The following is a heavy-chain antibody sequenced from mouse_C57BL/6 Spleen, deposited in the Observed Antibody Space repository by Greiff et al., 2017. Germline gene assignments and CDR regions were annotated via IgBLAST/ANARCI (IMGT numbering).Heavy chain of an antibody. V-gene: IGHV1-81*01. CDR2: IYPRSGNT. D-gene: IGHD1-1*01. J-gene: IGHJ2*01. CDR1: GYTFTSYG. Sequence: VQLQQSGAELARPGASVKLSCKASGYTFTSYGISWVKQRTGQGLEWIGEIYPRSGNTYYNEKFKGKATLTADKSSSTAYMELRSLTSEDSAVYFCARSSITTVVATDYFDYWGQGTTLTVSS. CDR3: ARSSITTVVATDYFDY.